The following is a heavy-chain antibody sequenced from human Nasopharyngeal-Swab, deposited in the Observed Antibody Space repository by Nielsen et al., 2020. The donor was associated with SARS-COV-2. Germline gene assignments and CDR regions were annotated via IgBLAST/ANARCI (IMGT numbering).Heavy chain of an antibody. CDR1: GFTVSSNY. CDR2: IYSGGST. D-gene: IGHD3-3*01. CDR3: AGPSYYDFWSGYHFDY. Sequence: GESLKISCAASGFTVSSNYMSRVRQAPGKGLEWVSVIYSGGSTYYADSVKGRFTISRDNSKNTLYLQMNSLRAEDTAVYYCAGPSYYDFWSGYHFDYWGQGTLVTVSS. J-gene: IGHJ4*02. V-gene: IGHV3-66*01.